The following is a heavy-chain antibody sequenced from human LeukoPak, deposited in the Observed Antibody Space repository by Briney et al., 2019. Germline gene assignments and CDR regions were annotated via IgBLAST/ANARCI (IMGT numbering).Heavy chain of an antibody. D-gene: IGHD5-18*01. CDR1: RGSFSGYY. CDR3: ARRQLWHTRYYYFDY. J-gene: IGHJ4*02. V-gene: IGHV4-34*01. CDR2: INHSGST. Sequence: SETLSLTCAVYRGSFSGYYWSWIRQPPGKGLEWIGEINHSGSTNYNPSLKSRVTISVDTSKNQFSLKLSSVTAADTAVYYRARRQLWHTRYYYFDYWGQGTLVTVSS.